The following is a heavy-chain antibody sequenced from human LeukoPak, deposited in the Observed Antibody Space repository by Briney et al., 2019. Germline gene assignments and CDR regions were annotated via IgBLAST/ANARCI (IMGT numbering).Heavy chain of an antibody. CDR1: GGTFSSYA. CDR3: AREDIVVVPAAISATPIYYYYYMDV. V-gene: IGHV1-69*01. Sequence: SVKVSCKASGGTFSSYAISWVRQAPGQGLEWMGGIIPIFGTANYAQKFQGRVTITADESTSTAYMELSSLRSEDTAVYYCAREDIVVVPAAISATPIYYYYYMDVWGKGTTVTVSS. CDR2: IIPIFGTA. D-gene: IGHD2-2*02. J-gene: IGHJ6*03.